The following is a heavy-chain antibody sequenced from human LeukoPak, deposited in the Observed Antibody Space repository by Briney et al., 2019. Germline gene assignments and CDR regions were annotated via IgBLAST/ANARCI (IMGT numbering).Heavy chain of an antibody. CDR1: GGSISSSSYY. CDR3: ARQELWFRELLSNWFDP. Sequence: SETRSLTCTVSGGSISSSSYYWGWIRQPPGKGLEWIGSIYYSGSTYYNPSLKSRVTISVDTSKNQFSLKLSSVTAADTAVYYCARQELWFRELLSNWFDPWGQGTLVTVSS. V-gene: IGHV4-39*01. CDR2: IYYSGST. D-gene: IGHD3-10*01. J-gene: IGHJ5*02.